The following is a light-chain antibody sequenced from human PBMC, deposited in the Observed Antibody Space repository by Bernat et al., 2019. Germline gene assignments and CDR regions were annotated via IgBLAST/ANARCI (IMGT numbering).Light chain of an antibody. CDR2: KAS. CDR1: QSISSW. J-gene: IGKJ1*01. V-gene: IGKV1-5*03. CDR3: QQYNSYSRT. Sequence: DIQMTQSPSTLSASVGDRVTITCRASQSISSWLAWYQQKPGKAPKLLIYKASSLESGVPSRFSGSGYGTEFTFTISSLQPDDFATYYCQQYNSYSRTFGQGTKVEIK.